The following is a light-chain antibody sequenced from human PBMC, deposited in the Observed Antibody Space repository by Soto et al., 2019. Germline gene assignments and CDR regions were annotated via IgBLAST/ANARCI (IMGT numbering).Light chain of an antibody. Sequence: DIQMTQSPSTLSASVGDRVTITCRASQSVNRWVAWYQQKTGKVPKLLIFTASSLESGVPSRFSGSGSGTEFTLTISSLQPDDFATYYCQHYNTYPLSFGGGTKVEIK. CDR3: QHYNTYPLS. CDR2: TAS. J-gene: IGKJ4*01. CDR1: QSVNRW. V-gene: IGKV1-5*03.